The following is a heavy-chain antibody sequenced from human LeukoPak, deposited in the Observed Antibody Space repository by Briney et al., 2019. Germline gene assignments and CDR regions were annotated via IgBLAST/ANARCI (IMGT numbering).Heavy chain of an antibody. CDR3: AKDCTSTNCYVDY. CDR2: ISGSGGST. V-gene: IGHV3-23*01. D-gene: IGHD2-2*01. CDR1: GLTFGGYA. J-gene: IGHJ4*02. Sequence: GGSLRLSCAATGLTFGGYAMSWVRQAPGKGLEWVSAISGSGGSTYYADSVKGRFTISRDNSKNTLYLQMNSLRAEDTALYYCAKDCTSTNCYVDYWGQGTLVTVSS.